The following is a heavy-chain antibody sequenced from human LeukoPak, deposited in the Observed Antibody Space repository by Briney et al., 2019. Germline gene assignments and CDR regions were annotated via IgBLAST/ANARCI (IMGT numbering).Heavy chain of an antibody. D-gene: IGHD4-17*01. CDR3: ARGTTVTRWDY. Sequence: PGGSLRLSCAASGFTFSSYEMNWVRQAPGKGLEWVSYISGNGNNILYADSVKGRFIISRDNAKNSLYLQMNSLRAEDTAVYCCARGTTVTRWDYWGQGTLVTVSS. J-gene: IGHJ4*02. V-gene: IGHV3-48*03. CDR1: GFTFSSYE. CDR2: ISGNGNNI.